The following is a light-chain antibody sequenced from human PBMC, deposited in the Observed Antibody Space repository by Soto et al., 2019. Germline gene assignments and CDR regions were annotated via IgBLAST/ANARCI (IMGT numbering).Light chain of an antibody. J-gene: IGKJ5*01. CDR2: DAD. CDR1: QSVGTH. Sequence: VHMTQSASSLSASVGYTVTITCRASQSVGTHLSWLQQTPGKAPKLLMYDADVLMSGVPRRFSGSGYGTEFNLTISSLQSEDFAVYYCQHYHNWPITFGQGTRLEIK. V-gene: IGKV1-39*01. CDR3: QHYHNWPIT.